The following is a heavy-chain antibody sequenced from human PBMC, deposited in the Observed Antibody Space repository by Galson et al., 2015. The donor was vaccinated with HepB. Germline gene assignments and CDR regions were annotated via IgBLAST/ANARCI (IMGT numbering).Heavy chain of an antibody. CDR1: GFTFSSYG. J-gene: IGHJ4*02. Sequence: SLRLSCAASGFTFSSYGITWVRQAPGKGLEWVSYITSSASSIYYADSVKSRFTISRDNAKNSPYLQMHSLRAEDTAVYYCARDSDRSGHYYMDYFDQGSL. CDR3: ARDSDRSGHYYMDY. V-gene: IGHV3-48*01. D-gene: IGHD3-22*01. CDR2: ITSSASSI.